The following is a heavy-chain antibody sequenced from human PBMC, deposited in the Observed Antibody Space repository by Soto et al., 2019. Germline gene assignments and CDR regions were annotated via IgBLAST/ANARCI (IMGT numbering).Heavy chain of an antibody. CDR3: AHSSELLLYFDY. CDR1: GFSLSTSGVG. CDR2: IYWDDDK. Sequence: QITLKESGPTLVKPTQTLTLTCTFSGFSLSTSGVGVGWIRQPPGKALEWLALIYWDDDKRYSPSLKSRLTITKDPSKNPVVLTMTNMDPVDTATYYCAHSSELLLYFDYWGQGTLVTVSS. J-gene: IGHJ4*02. V-gene: IGHV2-5*02. D-gene: IGHD1-26*01.